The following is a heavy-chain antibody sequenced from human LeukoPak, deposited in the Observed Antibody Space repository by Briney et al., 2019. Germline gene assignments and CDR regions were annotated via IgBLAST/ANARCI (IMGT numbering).Heavy chain of an antibody. J-gene: IGHJ4*02. V-gene: IGHV5-51*01. CDR1: GYRFTSYW. CDR3: ARRGSSRHLDY. D-gene: IGHD6-6*01. Sequence: VESLKISCKCSGYRFTSYWIGWVRQTPGKGLEWMGHIYSGDSDTRYSQYFQGQVTSSAENPISPAYLQWSSLKASDTAMYYCARRGSSRHLDYWGQGTLVTVSS. CDR2: IYSGDSDT.